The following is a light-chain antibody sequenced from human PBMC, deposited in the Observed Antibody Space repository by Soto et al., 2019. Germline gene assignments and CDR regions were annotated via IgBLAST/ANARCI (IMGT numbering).Light chain of an antibody. CDR1: QSVLYNSINKNC. J-gene: IGKJ1*01. CDR2: WAS. V-gene: IGKV4-1*01. Sequence: DIVMTQSPDSLAVSLGERATINCKSSQSVLYNSINKNCLAWYQQKPGQPPKLLIYWASTRGSGVPDRFSGSGSGTDFTLTISSLQAEDVAVYYCQQHYSLPWTFGQGTKVDIK. CDR3: QQHYSLPWT.